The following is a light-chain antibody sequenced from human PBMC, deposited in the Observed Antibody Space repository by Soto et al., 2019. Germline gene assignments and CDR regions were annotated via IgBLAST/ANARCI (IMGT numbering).Light chain of an antibody. CDR3: HQYNRYLWT. CDR2: GAS. J-gene: IGKJ1*01. CDR1: QSINNW. Sequence: DIQMTQSPSTLSASVGDRVTITCRASQSINNWVAWYQQKPGKAPKLLISGASSLESGVPSRFSGSGSGTEFTLTISSLQPEDFATYYCHQYNRYLWTFGQGTKVDIK. V-gene: IGKV1-5*01.